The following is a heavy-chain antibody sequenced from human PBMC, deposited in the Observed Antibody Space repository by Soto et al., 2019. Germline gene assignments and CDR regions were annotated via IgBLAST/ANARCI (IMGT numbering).Heavy chain of an antibody. V-gene: IGHV3-15*01. D-gene: IGHD3-22*01. J-gene: IGHJ4*02. CDR3: TTAASYYDSSGYYYVNFDY. CDR1: GFTFSNAW. CDR2: IKSKTDGGTT. Sequence: GGSLRLSCAASGFTFSNAWMSWVRQAPGKGLEWVGRIKSKTDGGTTDYAAPVKGRFTISRDDSKNTLYLQMNSLKTEDTAMYYCTTAASYYDSSGYYYVNFDYWGQGTLVTVSS.